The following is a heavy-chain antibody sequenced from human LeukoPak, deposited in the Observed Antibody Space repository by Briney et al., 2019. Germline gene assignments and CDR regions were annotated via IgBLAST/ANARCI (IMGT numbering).Heavy chain of an antibody. CDR1: GYTFTRYD. CDR3: AKEGPYRRSCYLGY. D-gene: IGHD6-13*01. J-gene: IGHJ4*02. V-gene: IGHV7-4-1*02. CDR2: MNPNSGNP. Sequence: ASVKVSCKASGYTFTRYDINWVRQATGQGREWMGWMNPNSGNPTYAQGFTGRFVFSLDTSGSTAYLQISSLKAEDTAVYYCAKEGPYRRSCYLGYWGQPTLATVSS.